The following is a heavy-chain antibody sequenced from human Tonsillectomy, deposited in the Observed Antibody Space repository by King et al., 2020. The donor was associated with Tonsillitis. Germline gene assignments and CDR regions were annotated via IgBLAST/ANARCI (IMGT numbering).Heavy chain of an antibody. CDR3: ARDVGGYSYGLFNY. CDR1: GYTLTGYY. J-gene: IGHJ4*02. V-gene: IGHV1-2*02. D-gene: IGHD5-18*01. CDR2: INPNSGGT. Sequence: VQLVQSGAEVKKPGASVKVSCKASGYTLTGYYMHWVRQAPGQGLEWMGWINPNSGGTNYAQKFQGRVTLTRDTSISTAYMELSRLRSDDTAVYYIARDVGGYSYGLFNYWGQGTLVTVSS.